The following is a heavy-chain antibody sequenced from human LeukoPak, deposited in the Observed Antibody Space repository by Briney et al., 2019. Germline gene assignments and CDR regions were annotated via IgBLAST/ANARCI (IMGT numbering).Heavy chain of an antibody. V-gene: IGHV4-61*01. CDR1: GGSVSSGSYY. CDR3: ARDRSGSGSYYYFDP. D-gene: IGHD1-26*01. CDR2: IYYSGNT. J-gene: IGHJ5*02. Sequence: PSETLSLTCTVSGGSVSSGSYYWSWIRQPPGKGLEWIGYIYYSGNTNYNPSLESRVTISVDTSKNQFSLKLKSLTAADTAVYYCARDRSGSGSYYYFDPWGQGTLVTVSS.